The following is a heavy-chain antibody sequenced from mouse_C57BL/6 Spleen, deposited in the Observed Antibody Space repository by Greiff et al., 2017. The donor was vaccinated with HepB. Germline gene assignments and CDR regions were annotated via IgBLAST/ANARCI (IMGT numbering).Heavy chain of an antibody. J-gene: IGHJ2*01. D-gene: IGHD6-1*01. Sequence: QVQLQQPGAELVKPLASVKLSCKASGYTFTSYWMHCLKQRPGQGLEWIGEINPSNGRTNYNDKSQSKATLTVDKSSSTAYMQLSSPTSEDSAVYYCARVITRDYWGQGTTLTVSS. CDR2: INPSNGRT. CDR1: GYTFTSYW. CDR3: ARVITRDY. V-gene: IGHV1S81*02.